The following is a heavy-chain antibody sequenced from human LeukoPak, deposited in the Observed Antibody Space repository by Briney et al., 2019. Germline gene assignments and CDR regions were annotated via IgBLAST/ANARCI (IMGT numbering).Heavy chain of an antibody. CDR3: ALYDSSGYYYKDFQH. V-gene: IGHV1-69*13. D-gene: IGHD3-22*01. CDR1: GGTFSSYA. Sequence: GASVKVSCKASGGTFSSYAISWVRQAPGQGLEWMGGIIPIFGTANYAQKFQGRATITADESTSTAYMELSSLRSEDTAVYYCALYDSSGYYYKDFQHWGQGTLVTVSS. J-gene: IGHJ1*01. CDR2: IIPIFGTA.